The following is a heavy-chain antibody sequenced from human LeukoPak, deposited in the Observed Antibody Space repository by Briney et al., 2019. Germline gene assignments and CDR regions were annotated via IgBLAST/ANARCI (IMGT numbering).Heavy chain of an antibody. J-gene: IGHJ4*02. Sequence: SETLSLTCTVSGGSISSYYWSWIRQPPGKGLEWIGYIYYSGSTNYNPSLKSRVTISVDTSKNQFSLKLSSVTAADTAVYYCARVAAAAGTSYWGQGTLVTVSS. CDR1: GGSISSYY. CDR2: IYYSGST. V-gene: IGHV4-59*12. CDR3: ARVAAAAGTSY. D-gene: IGHD6-13*01.